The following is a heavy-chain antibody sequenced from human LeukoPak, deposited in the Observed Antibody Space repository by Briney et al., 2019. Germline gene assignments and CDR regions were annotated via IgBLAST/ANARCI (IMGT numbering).Heavy chain of an antibody. J-gene: IGHJ4*02. V-gene: IGHV3-30-3*02. CDR1: GFTFSSYA. D-gene: IGHD2-2*01. CDR3: AKWGYGYQLLNY. CDR2: ISYDGSNK. Sequence: PGGSLRLSCAASGFTFSSYAMHWVRQAPGKGLEWVAVISYDGSNKYYADSVKGRFTISRDNSKNTLYLQMNSLRAEDTAVYYCAKWGYGYQLLNYWGQGTLVTVSS.